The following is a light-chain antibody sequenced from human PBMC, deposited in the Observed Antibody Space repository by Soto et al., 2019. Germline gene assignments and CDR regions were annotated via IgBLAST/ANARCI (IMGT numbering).Light chain of an antibody. CDR1: SGSVSTSNY. CDR2: STD. J-gene: IGLJ2*01. Sequence: QTVVTQEPSFSVSPGGTVTLTCALSSGSVSTSNYASWYQQTPGQTPRTLIHSTDTRSSGVPDRFSGSILGNKAALTITGAQADDEADYYCVLDMGIGISVFGGGTKLTVL. CDR3: VLDMGIGISV. V-gene: IGLV8-61*01.